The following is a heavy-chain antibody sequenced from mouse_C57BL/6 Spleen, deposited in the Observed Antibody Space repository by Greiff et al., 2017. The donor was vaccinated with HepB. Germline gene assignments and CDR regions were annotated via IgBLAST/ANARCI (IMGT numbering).Heavy chain of an antibody. Sequence: LQQSGAELVRPGASVTLSCKASGYTFTDYEMHWVKQTPVHGLEWIGAIDPETGGTAYNQKFKGKAILTADKSSSTAYMELRSLTSEDSAVYYCTGTGTRAYWGQGTLVTVSA. CDR3: TGTGTRAY. CDR1: GYTFTDYE. J-gene: IGHJ3*01. CDR2: IDPETGGT. V-gene: IGHV1-15*01. D-gene: IGHD4-1*01.